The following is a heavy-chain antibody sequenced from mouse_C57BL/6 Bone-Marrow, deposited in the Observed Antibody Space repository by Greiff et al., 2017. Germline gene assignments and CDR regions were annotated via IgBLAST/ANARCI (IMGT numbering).Heavy chain of an antibody. CDR2: IRSKSNNYAT. CDR1: GFSFNTYA. Sequence: EVQGVESGGGLVQPKGSLKLSCAASGFSFNTYAMNWVRQAPGKGLEWVARIRSKSNNYATYYADSVKDRFTIYRDDSESMLYLHMNNLNTEDTARYYCETTTVVAAGAMDYWGRGTSVTVSA. J-gene: IGHJ4*01. CDR3: ETTTVVAAGAMDY. D-gene: IGHD1-1*01. V-gene: IGHV10-1*01.